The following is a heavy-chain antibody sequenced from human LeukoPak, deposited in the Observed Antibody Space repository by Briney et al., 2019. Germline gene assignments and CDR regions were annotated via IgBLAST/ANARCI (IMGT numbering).Heavy chain of an antibody. CDR2: ISYDGSNK. D-gene: IGHD3-10*01. V-gene: IGHV3-30*04. Sequence: GRSLRVSCAASGFTFSSYAMHWVRQAPGKGLEWVAVISYDGSNKYYADSVKGRFTISRDNSKNTLYLQMNSLRAEDTAVYYCARALLWFGELLGTDYWGQGTLVTVSS. J-gene: IGHJ4*02. CDR3: ARALLWFGELLGTDY. CDR1: GFTFSSYA.